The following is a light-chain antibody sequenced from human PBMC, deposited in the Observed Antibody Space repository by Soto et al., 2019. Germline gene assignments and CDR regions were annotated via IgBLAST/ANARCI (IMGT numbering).Light chain of an antibody. V-gene: IGLV2-14*01. J-gene: IGLJ3*02. Sequence: QSALTQPASVSGSRGRSITISCTGTSSDIGGYNYVSWYQQFPGNAPKLMIYEVSNRPSGVSNRFSGSKSGNTASLTISGLQAEDEGHYYCSSYTSSTTVVAFGGGTKFTVL. CDR1: SSDIGGYNY. CDR2: EVS. CDR3: SSYTSSTTVVA.